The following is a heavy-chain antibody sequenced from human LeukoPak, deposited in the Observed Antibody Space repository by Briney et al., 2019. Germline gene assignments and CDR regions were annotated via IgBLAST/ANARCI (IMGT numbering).Heavy chain of an antibody. CDR1: GGSISGYY. Sequence: PSETLSLTCTVSGGSISGYYWNWIRQPPGKGLEWIGYIHYSGRTNYNPSLRSRVTMSVDTSKNQFSLNLSSVTTADTAVYYCAAGAARPVYFDYWGQGTLVTVSS. CDR3: AAGAARPVYFDY. J-gene: IGHJ4*02. D-gene: IGHD6-6*01. CDR2: IHYSGRT. V-gene: IGHV4-59*01.